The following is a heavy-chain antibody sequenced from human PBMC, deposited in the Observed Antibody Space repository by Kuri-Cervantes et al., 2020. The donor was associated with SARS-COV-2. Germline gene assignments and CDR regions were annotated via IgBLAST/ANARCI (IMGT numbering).Heavy chain of an antibody. J-gene: IGHJ4*02. CDR3: AKGSRRSVASLIFDY. CDR1: GFPFSDYG. Sequence: GESLKISCAVSGFPFSDYGMSWVRQAPGKGLEWVAIISYSGENTYYADSVKGRFTISRDNSKNTVYLQMNSLRAEDTAIYHCAKGSRRSVASLIFDYWGQGTLVTVSS. D-gene: IGHD5-12*01. V-gene: IGHV3-23*01. CDR2: ISYSGENT.